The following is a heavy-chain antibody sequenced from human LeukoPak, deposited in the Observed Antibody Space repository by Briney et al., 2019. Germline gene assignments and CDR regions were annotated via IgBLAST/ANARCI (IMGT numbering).Heavy chain of an antibody. CDR3: ARDRERGFYY. D-gene: IGHD5-24*01. J-gene: IGHJ4*02. CDR1: GYTFNTYG. Sequence: ASVKVSCKASGYTFNTYGISWVRQAPGQGLEWMGWIGTENAYTIYAEKFQGRVTLTTDTSTTTVHMELRSLRSDDTAVYYCARDRERGFYYWGQGSLVTVSS. CDR2: IGTENAYT. V-gene: IGHV1-18*01.